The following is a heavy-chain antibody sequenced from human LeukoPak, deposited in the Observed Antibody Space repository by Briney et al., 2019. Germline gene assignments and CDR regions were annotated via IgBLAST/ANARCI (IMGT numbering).Heavy chain of an antibody. Sequence: ASVKVSCKVSGYTLTELSMHWVRQAPGKGLEWMGGFDPEDGETIYAQKFQGRVTMTEDTSTDTAYMELSSPRSEDTAVYYCARDGDIVATTDTAPFDYWGQGTLVTVSS. CDR1: GYTLTELS. V-gene: IGHV1-24*01. CDR3: ARDGDIVATTDTAPFDY. CDR2: FDPEDGET. D-gene: IGHD5-12*01. J-gene: IGHJ4*02.